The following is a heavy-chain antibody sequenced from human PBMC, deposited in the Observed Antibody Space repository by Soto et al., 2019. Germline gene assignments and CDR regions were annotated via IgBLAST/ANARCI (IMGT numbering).Heavy chain of an antibody. J-gene: IGHJ4*02. D-gene: IGHD1-20*01. V-gene: IGHV3-64*04. CDR1: GFTFSSYA. Sequence: PVGSLRLSCSASGFTFSSYAMHWVRQAPGKGLEYVSAISSNGGSTYYADSVKGRFTISRDNSKDTLYLQMHSLRSDDTAVYFCARGPITQTSFIDHWGQGTLVTVSS. CDR3: ARGPITQTSFIDH. CDR2: ISSNGGST.